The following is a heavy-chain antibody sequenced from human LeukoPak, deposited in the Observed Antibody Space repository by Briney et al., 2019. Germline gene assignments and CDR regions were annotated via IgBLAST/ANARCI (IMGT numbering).Heavy chain of an antibody. V-gene: IGHV4-59*01. J-gene: IGHJ1*01. CDR3: AAYCGGDCSRAEYFQH. CDR2: IYYSGST. CDR1: GCSISSYY. D-gene: IGHD2-21*01. Sequence: SETLSLTCPVSGCSISSYYWSWIRQPPGKGLEWIGYIYYSGSTNYNPSLKSRVTISVDTSKNQFSLKLSSVTAADTAVYYCAAYCGGDCSRAEYFQHWGQGTLVTVSS.